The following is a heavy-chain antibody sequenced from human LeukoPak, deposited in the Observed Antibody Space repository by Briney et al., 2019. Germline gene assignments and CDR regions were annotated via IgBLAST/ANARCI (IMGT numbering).Heavy chain of an antibody. J-gene: IGHJ5*02. CDR3: AREVGYSGSYDRWFDP. Sequence: SETLSLTCTVSGGSISSYYWSWIRQPPGKGLEWIGYIYYSGSTNYNPSLKSRVTISVDTYKNQFSLKLSSVTAADTAVYYCAREVGYSGSYDRWFDPWGQGTLVTVSS. CDR1: GGSISSYY. D-gene: IGHD1-26*01. CDR2: IYYSGST. V-gene: IGHV4-59*01.